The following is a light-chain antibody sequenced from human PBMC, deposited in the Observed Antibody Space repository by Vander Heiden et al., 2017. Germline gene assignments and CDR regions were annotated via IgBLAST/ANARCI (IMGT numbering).Light chain of an antibody. CDR3: CSYAGTHVV. CDR1: SSDVGNYNL. J-gene: IGLJ2*01. V-gene: IGLV2-23*01. Sequence: QSALTQPASVSGPPGQSITISCTGTSSDVGNYNLVSWYQQHPGKARKLMIYEGSKRPSGVSNRFSVSKSGNTASLTIAGLQAEDEADYYCCSYAGTHVVFGGGTKLTVL. CDR2: EGS.